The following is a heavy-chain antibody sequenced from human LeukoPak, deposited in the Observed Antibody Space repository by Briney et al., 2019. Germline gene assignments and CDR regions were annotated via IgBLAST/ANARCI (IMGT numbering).Heavy chain of an antibody. Sequence: PGGSLRLSCAASGLTFSKSWMSWVRQAPGKGLEWVSYISGRGNTIKYADSVKGRFTISRDNGKNSLYLHMSSLRAEDTAVYYCARDPPALEDFDYWGQGTQVTVSS. CDR2: ISGRGNTI. V-gene: IGHV3-48*04. J-gene: IGHJ4*02. CDR1: GLTFSKSW. CDR3: ARDPPALEDFDY.